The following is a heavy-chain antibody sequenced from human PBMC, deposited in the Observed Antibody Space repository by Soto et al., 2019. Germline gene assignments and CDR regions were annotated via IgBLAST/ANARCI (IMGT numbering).Heavy chain of an antibody. CDR3: ATDYSGYVPDAFDI. J-gene: IGHJ3*02. CDR2: IIPILGIA. V-gene: IGHV1-69*02. D-gene: IGHD5-12*01. Sequence: QVQLGQSGAEVKKPGSSVKVSCKASGGTFSSYTISWLRQAPGQGLEWMGRIIPILGIANSAQKFQGRVTITADKSTSTAYMELSSLRSEDTAVYYCATDYSGYVPDAFDIWGKGTMVTVSS. CDR1: GGTFSSYT.